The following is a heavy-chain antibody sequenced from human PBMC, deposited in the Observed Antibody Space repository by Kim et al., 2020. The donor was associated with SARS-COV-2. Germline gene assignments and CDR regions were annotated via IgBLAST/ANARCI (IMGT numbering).Heavy chain of an antibody. D-gene: IGHD6-6*01. V-gene: IGHV3-23*01. Sequence: GGSLRLSCAASGFTFSSYAMSWVRQAPGKRLEWVSGISDSGINTYHADSVKGRFTISRDNSKNTLHLQMNSLRAEDTAVYYCAKAPDSSYWDAFDIWGQGTMVTVSS. CDR3: AKAPDSSYWDAFDI. CDR1: GFTFSSYA. CDR2: ISDSGINT. J-gene: IGHJ3*02.